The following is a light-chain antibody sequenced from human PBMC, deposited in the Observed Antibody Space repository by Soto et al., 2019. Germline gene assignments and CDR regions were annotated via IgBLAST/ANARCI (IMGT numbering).Light chain of an antibody. Sequence: DIVMTQSPDSLAVSLGERATINCKSSQSVLYSSNNKNYLAWYQQKPGQPPKLLIYWASTRESGVPDRFSGRGSGTDFPLTISSLPAEDVAIYYCQQYFRPWKFGQGTKVEIK. CDR2: WAS. J-gene: IGKJ1*01. CDR1: QSVLYSSNNKNY. CDR3: QQYFRPWK. V-gene: IGKV4-1*01.